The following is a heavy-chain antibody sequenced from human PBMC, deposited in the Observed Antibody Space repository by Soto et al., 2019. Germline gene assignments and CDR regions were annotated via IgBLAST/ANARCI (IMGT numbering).Heavy chain of an antibody. Sequence: QVRPQQWAGGLFNPAKPRSLNCTVSGGSFIGYFYNWIRQAPGRGPEWIAEINSGGITKYNPSLKSRLNLSVDTSKKQFSLTLKSLTAADTAVYYCAPNPSLLVPWGQGSLVIVSS. J-gene: IGHJ5*02. V-gene: IGHV4-34*01. D-gene: IGHD2-8*02. CDR3: APNPSLLVP. CDR2: INSGGIT. CDR1: GGSFIGYF.